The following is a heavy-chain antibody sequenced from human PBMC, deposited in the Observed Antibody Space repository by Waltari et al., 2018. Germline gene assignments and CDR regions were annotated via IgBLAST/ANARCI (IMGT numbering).Heavy chain of an antibody. D-gene: IGHD5-18*01. Sequence: QLQLQESGPGLVKPSETLSLTCTVSGGSISSSSYYWGWIRQPPGRGLEWIGSIYYSGSTYYNPSLKIRVTISVDTSKNQFSLKLSSVTAADTAVYYCARTTRGGQLWLGVEYFDYWGQGTLVTVSS. CDR1: GGSISSSSYY. J-gene: IGHJ4*02. CDR2: IYYSGST. V-gene: IGHV4-39*07. CDR3: ARTTRGGQLWLGVEYFDY.